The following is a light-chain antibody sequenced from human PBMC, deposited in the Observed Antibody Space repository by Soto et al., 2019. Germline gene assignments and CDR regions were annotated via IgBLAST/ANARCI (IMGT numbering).Light chain of an antibody. J-gene: IGKJ1*01. CDR1: QSVSSSF. Sequence: EIVLTQSPGTLSLSPGERATLSCRASQSVSSSFLAWYQQKPGQAPRLLIYGASSSATGIPDRFSGSGSGTDFTLAISRLEPEDFAVYYCQQYDRSPWTFGQGTKLEIK. CDR2: GAS. V-gene: IGKV3-20*01. CDR3: QQYDRSPWT.